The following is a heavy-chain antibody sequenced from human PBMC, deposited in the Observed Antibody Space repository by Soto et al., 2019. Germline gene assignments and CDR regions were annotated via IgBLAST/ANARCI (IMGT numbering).Heavy chain of an antibody. D-gene: IGHD6-13*01. Sequence: GGSLSLSCAASGFPFSSYSMNWVRQAPGKGLEWVSSISSSSSYIYYADSVKGRFTISRDNAKNSLYLQMNSLRAEDTAVYYCAREYSSSWYYYYYGMDVWGQGTTVTVSS. J-gene: IGHJ6*02. CDR2: ISSSSSYI. CDR3: AREYSSSWYYYYYGMDV. V-gene: IGHV3-21*01. CDR1: GFPFSSYS.